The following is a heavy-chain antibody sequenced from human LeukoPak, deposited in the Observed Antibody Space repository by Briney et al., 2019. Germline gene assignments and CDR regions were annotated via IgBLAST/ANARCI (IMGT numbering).Heavy chain of an antibody. CDR2: INEDGSEK. V-gene: IGHV3-7*01. Sequence: GGSLRLSCAASGFTFSSYWMSRVRQAPGKGLEWVANINEDGSEKYYVDSVKGRFTISRDNAKNSLYLQMNSLRAEDTAVYYCARGGTRGSVDYWGQGTLVTVSS. J-gene: IGHJ4*02. CDR1: GFTFSSYW. CDR3: ARGGTRGSVDY. D-gene: IGHD1-7*01.